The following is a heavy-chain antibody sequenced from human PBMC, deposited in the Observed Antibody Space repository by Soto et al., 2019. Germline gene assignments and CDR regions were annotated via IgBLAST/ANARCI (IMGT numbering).Heavy chain of an antibody. V-gene: IGHV3-23*01. CDR2: ISGSGGST. CDR3: ARVGYCSSTSCQG. Sequence: GGSLRLSCAASGVTFSSYAMGWVRQAPGKGLEWVSAISGSGGSTYYADSVKGRFTISRDNSKNSPYLQMNSLRAEDTAVYYCARVGYCSSTSCQGWGQGTLVTVSS. CDR1: GVTFSSYA. D-gene: IGHD2-2*03. J-gene: IGHJ4*02.